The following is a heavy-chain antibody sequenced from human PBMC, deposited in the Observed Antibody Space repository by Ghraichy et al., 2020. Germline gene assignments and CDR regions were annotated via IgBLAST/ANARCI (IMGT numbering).Heavy chain of an antibody. J-gene: IGHJ3*02. CDR2: INHSGST. CDR1: GGSFSGYY. V-gene: IGHV4-34*01. Sequence: SETLSLTCAVYGGSFSGYYWSWIRQPPGTGLEWIGEINHSGSTNYNPSLKSQVTISVDTSKNQFSLKLSSVTAADTAVYYCARGLTSTYYDFWSGYHAFDIWGQGTMVSVSS. CDR3: ARGLTSTYYDFWSGYHAFDI. D-gene: IGHD3-3*01.